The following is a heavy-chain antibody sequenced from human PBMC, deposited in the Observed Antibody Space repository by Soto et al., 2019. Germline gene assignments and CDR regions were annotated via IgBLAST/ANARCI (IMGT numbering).Heavy chain of an antibody. D-gene: IGHD3-10*01. Sequence: PGGSLRLSCAASGFTFDDYAMHWVRQAPGKGLEWVSGISWNSGSIGYADSVKGRFTISRDNAKNSLYLQMNSLRAEDTALYYCAKDGGSAASPREEDPLYYYYGMDVWGQGTTVTVSS. V-gene: IGHV3-9*01. CDR2: ISWNSGSI. J-gene: IGHJ6*02. CDR3: AKDGGSAASPREEDPLYYYYGMDV. CDR1: GFTFDDYA.